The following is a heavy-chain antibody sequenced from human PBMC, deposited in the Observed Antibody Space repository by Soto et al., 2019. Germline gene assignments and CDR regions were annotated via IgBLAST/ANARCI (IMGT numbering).Heavy chain of an antibody. CDR1: GYTFTTYG. CDR2: ISADDGET. J-gene: IGHJ5*02. Sequence: QVQLVQSGTEVKKPGASVKVSCKASGYTFTTYGISWVRQAPGQGLEWMGWISADDGETRYAQKFQDRVTMTTDTNTPTAYMELRSLKSDDTSVYYCARDPRLPRYSSRGGGVDPWGQGTLVTVSS. CDR3: ARDPRLPRYSSRGGGVDP. V-gene: IGHV1-18*01. D-gene: IGHD6-13*01.